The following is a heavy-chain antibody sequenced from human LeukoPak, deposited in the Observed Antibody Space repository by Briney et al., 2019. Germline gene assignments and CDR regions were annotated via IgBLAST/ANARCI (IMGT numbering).Heavy chain of an antibody. V-gene: IGHV1-69*04. CDR1: GGTFSSYA. D-gene: IGHD2-15*01. J-gene: IGHJ4*02. CDR3: ARDSTYCSGGSCFGY. Sequence: ASVKVSCKASGGTFSSYAISWVRQAPGQGLEWMGRIIPILGIANYAQKFQGRVTITADKSTSTAYMELSSLRSEDTAVYYCARDSTYCSGGSCFGYWGQGTLVTVPS. CDR2: IIPILGIA.